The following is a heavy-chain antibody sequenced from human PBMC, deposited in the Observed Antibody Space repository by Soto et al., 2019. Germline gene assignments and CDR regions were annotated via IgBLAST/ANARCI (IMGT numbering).Heavy chain of an antibody. CDR2: INVGDDKT. D-gene: IGHD3-16*02. Sequence: QVQLVQSGAEVKKPGASVRISCKVSGKSFDNFAVHWVRQTPGQRPEWMGRINVGDDKTKYSEKFQGRVILSYDTSATTAYMELRALSSEDTAVYYCARAKYDYIWGSYHPFDQWAQGAQVTVAS. CDR3: ARAKYDYIWGSYHPFDQ. J-gene: IGHJ4*02. CDR1: GKSFDNFA. V-gene: IGHV1-3*01.